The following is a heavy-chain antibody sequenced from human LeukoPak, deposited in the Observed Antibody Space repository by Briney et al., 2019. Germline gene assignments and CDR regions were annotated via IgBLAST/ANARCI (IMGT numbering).Heavy chain of an antibody. J-gene: IGHJ3*02. D-gene: IGHD3-22*01. CDR2: IYHSGST. CDR1: GGSISSSNYY. CDR3: ARGALITMIVPREGDAFDI. V-gene: IGHV4-39*07. Sequence: PSETLSLTCTVSGGSISSSNYYWGWIRQPPGKGLEWIGSIYHSGSTYYNPSLKSRVTISVDTSKNQFSLKLSSVTAADTAVYYCARGALITMIVPREGDAFDIWGQGTMVTVSS.